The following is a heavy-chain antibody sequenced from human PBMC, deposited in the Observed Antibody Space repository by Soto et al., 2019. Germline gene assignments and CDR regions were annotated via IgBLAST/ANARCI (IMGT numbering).Heavy chain of an antibody. CDR2: TIPIFDIT. CDR3: ARSLLGDHYDSDGLDN. D-gene: IGHD3-22*01. V-gene: IGHV1-69*02. CDR1: GGPYNKYT. J-gene: IGHJ4*02. Sequence: QVQLVQSGTEVKKPRSSVTVSCKASGGPYNKYTISWVRQAPGKGLEWMGRTIPIFDITNYAQKFQGRVTITADKLTSTVYMDLSSLRSDDTAVYYCARSLLGDHYDSDGLDNWGQGILVTVSS.